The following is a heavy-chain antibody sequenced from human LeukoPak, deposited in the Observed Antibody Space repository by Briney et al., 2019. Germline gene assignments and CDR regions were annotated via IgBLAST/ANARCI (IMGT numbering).Heavy chain of an antibody. V-gene: IGHV4-4*07. CDR1: GGSISSYY. CDR3: ARGTETDVSYYYMDV. Sequence: PWETLSLTCTVSGGSISSYYWSWIRQPAGKGLEWIGRIYTSGSTNYNPSLKSRVTMSVDTSKNQFSLKLSSVTAAATAVYYCARGTETDVSYYYMDVWGKGTTVTVSS. J-gene: IGHJ6*03. CDR2: IYTSGST. D-gene: IGHD1-14*01.